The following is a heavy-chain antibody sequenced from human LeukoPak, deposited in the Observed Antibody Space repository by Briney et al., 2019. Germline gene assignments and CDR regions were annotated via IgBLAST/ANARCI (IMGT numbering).Heavy chain of an antibody. V-gene: IGHV3-48*01. J-gene: IGHJ4*02. CDR2: IDSGSNNI. CDR3: ARRFDH. Sequence: GGSLRLSCAASGFTFSTYSMNWVRQAPGKGLEWVSGIDSGSNNIHYADSVEGRFTISRDDAKNSLYLQMDGLRAEDTAVYYCARRFDHWGQGTLVTVSS. CDR1: GFTFSTYS.